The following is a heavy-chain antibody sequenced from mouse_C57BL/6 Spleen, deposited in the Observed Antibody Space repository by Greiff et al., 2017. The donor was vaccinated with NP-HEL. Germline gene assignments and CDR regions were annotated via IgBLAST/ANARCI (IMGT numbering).Heavy chain of an antibody. Sequence: VQLKESGAELVRPGASVTLSCKASGYTFTDYEMHWVKQTPVHGLEWIGAIDPETGGTAYNQKFKGKAILTADKSSSTAYMELRSLTSEDSAVYYCTRGTVVAFDYWGQGTTLTVSS. D-gene: IGHD1-1*01. CDR2: IDPETGGT. J-gene: IGHJ2*01. V-gene: IGHV1-15*01. CDR1: GYTFTDYE. CDR3: TRGTVVAFDY.